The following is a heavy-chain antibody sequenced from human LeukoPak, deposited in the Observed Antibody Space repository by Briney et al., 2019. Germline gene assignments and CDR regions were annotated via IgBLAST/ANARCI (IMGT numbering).Heavy chain of an antibody. J-gene: IGHJ4*02. CDR1: GGSISGGDYY. Sequence: PSETLSLTCTVSGGSISGGDYYWSWIRQPPGKGLEWIGYIYYSGSTYYNPSLKSRVTISVDTSKNQFSLKLSSVTAADTAVYYCARVYGSGSRHFDYWGQGTLVTVSS. D-gene: IGHD3-10*01. CDR2: IYYSGST. V-gene: IGHV4-30-4*01. CDR3: ARVYGSGSRHFDY.